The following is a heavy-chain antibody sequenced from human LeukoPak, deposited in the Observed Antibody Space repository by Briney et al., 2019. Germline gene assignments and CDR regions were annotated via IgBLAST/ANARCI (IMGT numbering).Heavy chain of an antibody. D-gene: IGHD6-13*01. CDR2: ISGSGGST. Sequence: GGSLRLSCAASGFTFSSYAMSWVRQAPGKGLGWVSAISGSGGSTYYADSVKGRFTISRDNSKNTLYLQMNSLRAEDTAVYYCASEYSSSWYGWFDPWGQGTLVTVSS. CDR3: ASEYSSSWYGWFDP. J-gene: IGHJ5*02. CDR1: GFTFSSYA. V-gene: IGHV3-23*01.